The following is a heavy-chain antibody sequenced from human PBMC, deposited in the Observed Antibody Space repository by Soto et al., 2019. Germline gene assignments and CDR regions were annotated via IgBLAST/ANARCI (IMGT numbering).Heavy chain of an antibody. V-gene: IGHV3-23*01. Sequence: EVLLLESGGGLVQPGGSLKLSRAASGFTFVSYAMTWVRQAPGKGLEWVSTISVSGTYTYYADSVEGRFTISRDNSKNTLYLQMNGLRAEDTAVYYCAKPAGINMVRGVLDSGGQGTLITVSS. CDR2: ISVSGTYT. CDR1: GFTFVSYA. CDR3: AKPAGINMVRGVLDS. J-gene: IGHJ4*02. D-gene: IGHD3-10*01.